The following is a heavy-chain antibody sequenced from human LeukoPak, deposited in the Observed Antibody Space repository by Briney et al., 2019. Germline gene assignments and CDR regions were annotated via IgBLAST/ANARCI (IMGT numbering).Heavy chain of an antibody. D-gene: IGHD3-22*01. Sequence: ASVKVSCKASGYTFTSYAMNWVRQAPGQGLEWMGWINPNSGGTNYAQKFQVRVTMTRDTSISTAYMELSRLRSDDTAVYYCARALFPYYYDSSGGVAFDIWGQGTMVTVSS. J-gene: IGHJ3*02. V-gene: IGHV1-2*02. CDR2: INPNSGGT. CDR3: ARALFPYYYDSSGGVAFDI. CDR1: GYTFTSYA.